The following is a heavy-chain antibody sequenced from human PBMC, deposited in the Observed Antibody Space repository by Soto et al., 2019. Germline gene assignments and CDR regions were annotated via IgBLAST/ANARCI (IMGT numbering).Heavy chain of an antibody. CDR3: AREYSSSWYGFYYYGMDV. CDR1: GYTFTSYY. V-gene: IGHV1-46*01. Sequence: ASVKVSCKASGYTFTSYYMHWVRQAPGQGLEWMGKINPSGGSTSYAQKFQGRVTMTRDTSTSTVYMELSSLRSEDTAVYYCAREYSSSWYGFYYYGMDVWGQGTTVTVSS. CDR2: INPSGGST. J-gene: IGHJ6*02. D-gene: IGHD6-13*01.